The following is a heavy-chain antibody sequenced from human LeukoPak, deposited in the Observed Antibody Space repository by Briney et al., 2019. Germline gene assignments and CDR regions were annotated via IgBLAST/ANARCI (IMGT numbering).Heavy chain of an antibody. CDR2: TYYSGNT. D-gene: IGHD3-22*01. V-gene: IGHV4-59*01. J-gene: IGHJ4*02. CDR3: ARVFHDSSGYPLDY. Sequence: NSSETLSLTCTVSGGSMSSYYWSWIRQPPGEGLEWIGYTYYSGNTNYNPSLKSRVTISVDTSKNQFSLKVSSVTAADTAVYYRARVFHDSSGYPLDYWGQGTLVTVSS. CDR1: GGSMSSYY.